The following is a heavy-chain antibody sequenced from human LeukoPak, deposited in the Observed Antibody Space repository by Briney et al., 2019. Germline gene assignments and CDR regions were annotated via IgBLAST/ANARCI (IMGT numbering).Heavy chain of an antibody. D-gene: IGHD2-15*01. V-gene: IGHV4-39*01. CDR1: GFSFSSYA. CDR2: IYYSGST. Sequence: GSLGLSCAASGFSFSSYAMSWVRQAPGKGLEWIGSIYYSGSTYYNPSLKSRVTISVDTSKNQFSLKLSSVTAADTAVYYCARLSVVAASWFDPWGQGTLVTVSS. CDR3: ARLSVVAASWFDP. J-gene: IGHJ5*02.